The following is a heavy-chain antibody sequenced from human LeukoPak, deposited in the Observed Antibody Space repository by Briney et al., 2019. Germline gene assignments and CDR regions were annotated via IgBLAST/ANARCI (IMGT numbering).Heavy chain of an antibody. CDR3: AGDSDGNDAFDI. CDR1: GDSVSSNSAA. Sequence: QTLSLTCALSGDSVSSNSAAWNWIRHSPSRGLEWLGRTYYRSKWYNNYAVSVKSRITINPDTSKNQFSLQLNSVTPEDTAVYYCAGDSDGNDAFDIWGQGTMVTVSS. CDR2: TYYRSKWYN. V-gene: IGHV6-1*01. D-gene: IGHD6-13*01. J-gene: IGHJ3*02.